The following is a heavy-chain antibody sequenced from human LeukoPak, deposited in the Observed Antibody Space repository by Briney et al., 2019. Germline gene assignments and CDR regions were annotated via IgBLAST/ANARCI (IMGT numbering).Heavy chain of an antibody. CDR2: ISSSSSYI. Sequence: PGWSLRLSCAASGFTFSSYSMNWVRQAPGKGLEGVSSISSSSSYIYYADSVKGRFTISRDNAKNSLYLQMNSLRAEDTAVYYCARGGVIGGEEFDYWGQGTLVTVSS. J-gene: IGHJ4*02. CDR1: GFTFSSYS. D-gene: IGHD3-16*02. CDR3: ARGGVIGGEEFDY. V-gene: IGHV3-21*01.